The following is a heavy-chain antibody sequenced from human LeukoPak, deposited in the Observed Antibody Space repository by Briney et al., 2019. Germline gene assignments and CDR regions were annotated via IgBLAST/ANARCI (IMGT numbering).Heavy chain of an antibody. J-gene: IGHJ4*02. V-gene: IGHV3-33*01. CDR3: ARDTDHRYCSSTSCYLGY. CDR1: GFTFSSYG. D-gene: IGHD2-2*01. CDR2: IWYDGSNK. Sequence: GGSLRLSCAASGFTFSSYGMRWVRQAPGKGLEWVAVIWYDGSNKYYADSVKGRFTISRDNSKNTLYLQMNSLRAEDTAVYYCARDTDHRYCSSTSCYLGYWGQGTLVTVSS.